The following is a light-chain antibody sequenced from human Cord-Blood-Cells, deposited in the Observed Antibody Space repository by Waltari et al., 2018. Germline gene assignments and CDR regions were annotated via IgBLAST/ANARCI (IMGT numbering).Light chain of an antibody. V-gene: IGLV2-14*01. J-gene: IGLJ2*01. CDR3: SSYTSSSTLV. CDR1: SSDVGGYNY. Sequence: QSALTHPASVSGSPGQSITISCTGTSSDVGGYNYISWYQQHPGKAPKLMIYDVSNRPSWVSNRFSGSKSGNTASLTISGLQAEDEADYYCSSYTSSSTLVFGGGTKLTVL. CDR2: DVS.